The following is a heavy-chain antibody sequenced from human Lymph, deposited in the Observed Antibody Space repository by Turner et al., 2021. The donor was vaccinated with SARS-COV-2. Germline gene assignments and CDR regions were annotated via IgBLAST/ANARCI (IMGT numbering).Heavy chain of an antibody. D-gene: IGHD2-15*01. Sequence: QVQLVQSGAEVKKPGSSVKDSCKASGGTFSSSAISWVRQAPGQGREWMGGIIPIISTANYAQRFQGGVTITADESTSTAYMELRRLRSEDTAVYYCARGAAYCSGGSCYRKGFDYWGQGTPVTVSS. V-gene: IGHV1-69*01. J-gene: IGHJ4*02. CDR3: ARGAAYCSGGSCYRKGFDY. CDR1: GGTFSSSA. CDR2: IIPIISTA.